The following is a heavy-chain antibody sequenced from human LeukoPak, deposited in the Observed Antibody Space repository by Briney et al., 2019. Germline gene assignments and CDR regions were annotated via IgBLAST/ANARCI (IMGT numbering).Heavy chain of an antibody. J-gene: IGHJ4*02. D-gene: IGHD4-17*01. CDR3: ARDNEEDGDSPHFDY. CDR2: IYHSGST. CDR1: GGSISSSNW. V-gene: IGHV4-4*02. Sequence: PSQTLSLTCAVSGGSISSSNWWSWVRQPPGKGLEWIGEIYHSGSTNYNPSLKSRVTISVDKSKNQFSLKLSSVTAADTAVYYCARDNEEDGDSPHFDYWGQGTLVTVSS.